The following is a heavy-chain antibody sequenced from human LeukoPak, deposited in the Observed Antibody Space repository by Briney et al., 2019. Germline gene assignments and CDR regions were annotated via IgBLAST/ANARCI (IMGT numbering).Heavy chain of an antibody. V-gene: IGHV1-2*02. CDR2: MLPNSGDT. CDR3: ARDSITAPGLSFDY. CDR1: GYTFTDYY. Sequence: ASVKVSCKASGYTFTDYYIHWVRQAPGRGLEWMGLMLPNSGDTNYAKNFQGRVTMTRDTSISTAYMELRSLRSDDTAVYFCARDSITAPGLSFDYWGQGTLVTVSS. J-gene: IGHJ4*02. D-gene: IGHD6-13*01.